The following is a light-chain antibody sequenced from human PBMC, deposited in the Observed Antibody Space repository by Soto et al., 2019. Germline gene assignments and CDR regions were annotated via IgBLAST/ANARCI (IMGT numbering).Light chain of an antibody. CDR3: SSYTSSRTLYV. CDR2: EVS. J-gene: IGLJ1*01. Sequence: QSALTQPASVSGSPGQSITISCTGTSSDAGGYNYVSWYQQHPGKAPKLMIYEVSNRPSGVSNRFSGSKSGNTASLTISGLQAEDEADYYCSSYTSSRTLYVFGTGTKLTVL. CDR1: SSDAGGYNY. V-gene: IGLV2-14*01.